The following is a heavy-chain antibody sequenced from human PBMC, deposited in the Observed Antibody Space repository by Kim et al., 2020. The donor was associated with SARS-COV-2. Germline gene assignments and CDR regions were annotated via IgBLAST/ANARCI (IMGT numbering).Heavy chain of an antibody. J-gene: IGHJ4*02. Sequence: DSVKGRFTISRDNSKNTLYLQMNSLRAEDTAMYYCARVSIVATGSYYFDYWGQGTLVTVSS. D-gene: IGHD5-12*01. CDR3: ARVSIVATGSYYFDY. V-gene: IGHV3-30*01.